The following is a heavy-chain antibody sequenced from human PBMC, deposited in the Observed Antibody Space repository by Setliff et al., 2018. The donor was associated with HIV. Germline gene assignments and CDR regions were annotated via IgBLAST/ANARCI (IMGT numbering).Heavy chain of an antibody. J-gene: IGHJ4*02. V-gene: IGHV1-2*02. CDR3: AREGSPIYYFDY. Sequence: ASVKVSCKSSGYKFTDYYMHWVRQAPGQGLEWMGWINVNSGGTKYAQKFQGRVTMTRDTSISTAYMEVSSLRSDDTAVYYCAREGSPIYYFDYWSQGTLVTVSS. D-gene: IGHD3-10*01. CDR1: GYKFTDYY. CDR2: INVNSGGT.